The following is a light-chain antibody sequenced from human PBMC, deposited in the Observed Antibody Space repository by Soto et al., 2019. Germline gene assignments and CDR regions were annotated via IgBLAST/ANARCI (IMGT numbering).Light chain of an antibody. V-gene: IGKV3-15*01. J-gene: IGKJ1*01. Sequence: EIVMTQSPATLSVSPGERATLSCRASQSVSSNLAWYQQKPGQAPRLLIYGASTRATGIPARFSGSGSGTEFTLTISSVQSEDFAVYYCQQYNNWPRTFGQGTKVDI. CDR2: GAS. CDR1: QSVSSN. CDR3: QQYNNWPRT.